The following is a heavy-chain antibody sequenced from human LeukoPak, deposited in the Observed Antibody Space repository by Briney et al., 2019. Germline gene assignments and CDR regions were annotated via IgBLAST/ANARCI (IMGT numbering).Heavy chain of an antibody. V-gene: IGHV1-46*01. CDR3: AREPDSSGYFNWFDP. CDR1: GYTFTSYY. Sequence: ASVKVSCKASGYTFTSYYMHWVRQAPGQGLEWMGIINPSGGSTSYAQKLQGRVTMTRDTSTSTVYMELSSLRSEDTAVYYCAREPDSSGYFNWFDPWGQGTLVTVSS. J-gene: IGHJ5*02. D-gene: IGHD3-22*01. CDR2: INPSGGST.